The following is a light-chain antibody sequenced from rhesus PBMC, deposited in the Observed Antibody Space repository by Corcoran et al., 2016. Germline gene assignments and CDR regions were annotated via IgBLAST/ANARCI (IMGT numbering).Light chain of an antibody. CDR3: QHYYSTPFT. CDR1: QGITND. CDR2: EAS. Sequence: DIQMTQSPSSLSASVGDRVTITCRASQGITNDLAWYQQKPGETPKLLIYEASSLQSGIPSRFSCSGSVTDFTLTSSSLQSEDFATYYCQHYYSTPFTFGPGTKLDIK. V-gene: IGKV1-25*01. J-gene: IGKJ3*01.